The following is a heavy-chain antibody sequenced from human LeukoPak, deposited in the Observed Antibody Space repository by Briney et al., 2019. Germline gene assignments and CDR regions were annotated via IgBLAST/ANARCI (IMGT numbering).Heavy chain of an antibody. CDR2: IKSKTDGGTT. CDR1: GFTFSSYS. V-gene: IGHV3-15*01. CDR3: TTPFYSSGWHLYYYYGMDV. D-gene: IGHD6-19*01. Sequence: PGGSLRLSCAASGFTFSSYSMNWVRQAPGKGLEWVGRIKSKTDGGTTDYAAPVKGRFTISRDDSKNTLYLQMNSLKTEDTAVYYCTTPFYSSGWHLYYYYGMDVWGQGTTVTVSS. J-gene: IGHJ6*02.